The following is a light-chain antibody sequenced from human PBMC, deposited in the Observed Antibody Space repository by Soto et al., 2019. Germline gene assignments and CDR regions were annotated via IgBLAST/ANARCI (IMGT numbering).Light chain of an antibody. Sequence: QSALTQPASVSGSPGQSITISCTGTSSDVGGYNYVSWYQQHPGKAPKLMIYEVSNRPSGVSNRFSGSKSGNTASLTISGLQAEDEADYYCSSNTSSSTLFGGGTKVTVL. CDR2: EVS. CDR1: SSDVGGYNY. V-gene: IGLV2-14*01. CDR3: SSNTSSSTL. J-gene: IGLJ2*01.